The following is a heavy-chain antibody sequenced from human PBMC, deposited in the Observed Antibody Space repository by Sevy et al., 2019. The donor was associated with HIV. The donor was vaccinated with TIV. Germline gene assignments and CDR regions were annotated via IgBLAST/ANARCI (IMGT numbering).Heavy chain of an antibody. CDR2: FDPEDGET. D-gene: IGHD3-10*01. CDR1: GYTLTELS. Sequence: ASVKVSCKVSGYTLTELSMHWVRQAPGKGLEWMGGFDPEDGETIYAQKFQGRVTMTEDTSTDTAYMELSSLRSADTAVYYCATNPAAFGDRLGAFDIWGQGTMVTVSS. CDR3: ATNPAAFGDRLGAFDI. V-gene: IGHV1-24*01. J-gene: IGHJ3*02.